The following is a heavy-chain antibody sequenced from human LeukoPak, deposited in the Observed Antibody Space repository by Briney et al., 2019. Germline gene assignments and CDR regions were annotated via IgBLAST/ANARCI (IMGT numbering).Heavy chain of an antibody. CDR2: ISSSSSYI. J-gene: IGHJ4*02. CDR1: GFTVSSFG. CDR3: ARDLGQAVAGTDY. Sequence: GGSLRLSCAASGFTVSSFGMNWVRQAPGKGLEWVSSISSSSSYIYYADSVKGRFTISRDNAKNSLYLQMNSLRAEDTAVYYCARDLGQAVAGTDYWGQGTLVTVSS. D-gene: IGHD6-19*01. V-gene: IGHV3-21*01.